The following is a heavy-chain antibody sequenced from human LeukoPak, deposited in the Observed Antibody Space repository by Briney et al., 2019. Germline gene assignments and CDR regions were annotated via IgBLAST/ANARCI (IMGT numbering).Heavy chain of an antibody. V-gene: IGHV3-23*01. CDR2: ISGSGGST. CDR3: AKGISSTIDY. J-gene: IGHJ4*02. CDR1: GFTFSSYA. D-gene: IGHD3-3*02. Sequence: GGSLRLSCAASGFTFSSYAMSWVRQAPGKGLEWVSAISGSGGSTYYADSVKGRFTISRDNSKNTPYLQMNRLRAEDTAVYYCAKGISSTIDYWGQGTRVTVSS.